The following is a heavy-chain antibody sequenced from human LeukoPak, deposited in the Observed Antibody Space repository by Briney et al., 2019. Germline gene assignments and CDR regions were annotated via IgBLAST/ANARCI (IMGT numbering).Heavy chain of an antibody. Sequence: GGSLRLSCAASGFTFSSYWMSWVRQAPGKGLEWVANIRQDGSEKYYVDSVKGRFTISRDNAKNSLYLQMNSLRAEDTAVYYCARDRAHYSSGWYDWGQGTLVTVSS. CDR3: ARDRAHYSSGWYD. V-gene: IGHV3-7*01. CDR2: IRQDGSEK. CDR1: GFTFSSYW. D-gene: IGHD6-19*01. J-gene: IGHJ4*02.